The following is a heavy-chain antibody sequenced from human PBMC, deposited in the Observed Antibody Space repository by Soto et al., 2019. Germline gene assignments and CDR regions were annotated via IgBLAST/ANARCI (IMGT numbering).Heavy chain of an antibody. CDR2: ISYDGSNK. CDR1: GFTFSSYG. Sequence: PGGSLRLPCAASGFTFSSYGMHWVRQAPGKGLEWVAVISYDGSNKYYADSVKGRFTISRDNSKNTLYLQMNSLRAEDTAVYYCAKASIFGVVISTSGPMDVWGQGTTVTVSS. CDR3: AKASIFGVVISTSGPMDV. V-gene: IGHV3-30*18. D-gene: IGHD3-3*01. J-gene: IGHJ6*02.